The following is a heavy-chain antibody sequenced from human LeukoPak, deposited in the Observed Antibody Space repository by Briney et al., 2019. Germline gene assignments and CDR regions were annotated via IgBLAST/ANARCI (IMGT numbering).Heavy chain of an antibody. V-gene: IGHV3-23*01. CDR1: GFTFSTYA. Sequence: GESLRLSCAASGFTFSTYALGWVRQSPGKGLEWVSVINTSGGGTYYTESVQGRFTISRDNTKDTLYLQMSSLRVEDTAVYYCARNWRPDTWGQGTLVTVSS. CDR3: ARNWRPDT. D-gene: IGHD3-3*01. CDR2: INTSGGGT. J-gene: IGHJ5*02.